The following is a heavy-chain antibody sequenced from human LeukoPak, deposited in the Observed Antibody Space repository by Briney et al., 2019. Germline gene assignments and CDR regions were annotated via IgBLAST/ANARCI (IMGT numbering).Heavy chain of an antibody. V-gene: IGHV3-23*01. J-gene: IGHJ4*02. D-gene: IGHD4-11*01. Sequence: GGSLRLSCAVSGFTVSGNYMSWIRQAPGKGLEWVSSISGSGDNTYYADSVKGRFTISRDNSKNTVHLQMNSLRADDTAIYYCARSRLPKYYFDYWGQGTLVTVSS. CDR3: ARSRLPKYYFDY. CDR2: ISGSGDNT. CDR1: GFTVSGNY.